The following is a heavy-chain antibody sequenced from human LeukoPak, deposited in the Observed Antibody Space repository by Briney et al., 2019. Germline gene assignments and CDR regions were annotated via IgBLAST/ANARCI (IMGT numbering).Heavy chain of an antibody. D-gene: IGHD3-22*01. CDR1: GFTVSSNY. CDR3: ARGPRNHYYDSSGLLDY. V-gene: IGHV3-53*01. CDR2: IYSGGST. J-gene: IGHJ4*02. Sequence: GGSLRLSCAASGFTVSSNYMSWVRQAPGKGLEWVSDIYSGGSTYYADSVKGRFTISRDNSKNTLYLQMNSLRAEDTAVYYCARGPRNHYYDSSGLLDYWGQGTLVTVSS.